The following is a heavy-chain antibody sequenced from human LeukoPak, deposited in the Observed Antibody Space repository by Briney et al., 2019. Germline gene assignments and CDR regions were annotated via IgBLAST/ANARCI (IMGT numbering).Heavy chain of an antibody. D-gene: IGHD5-24*01. CDR2: IYPSDSNK. Sequence: GESLKISCKASGYIFSIYWIAWVRRIPGKGLEWMGIIYPSDSNKRYNPSSQRRVTFSDDKSISTAHLQWTSLKASDTAMYYCARVRVPADGLPDAFDIWGQGTKVIVSS. CDR3: ARVRVPADGLPDAFDI. V-gene: IGHV5-51*01. J-gene: IGHJ3*02. CDR1: GYIFSIYW.